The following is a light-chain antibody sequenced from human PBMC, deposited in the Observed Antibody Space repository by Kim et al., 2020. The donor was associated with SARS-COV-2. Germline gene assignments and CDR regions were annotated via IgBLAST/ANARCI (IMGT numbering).Light chain of an antibody. CDR2: GKN. Sequence: SSELTQDPAVSVALGQTVRITCQGDSLRSYYASWYQQKPGQAPVLVIYGKNNRPSGIPDRFSGSSSGNTASLTTTGAQAEHEADYYCNSRDSSGNHYVFG. V-gene: IGLV3-19*01. CDR1: SLRSYY. CDR3: NSRDSSGNHYV. J-gene: IGLJ1*01.